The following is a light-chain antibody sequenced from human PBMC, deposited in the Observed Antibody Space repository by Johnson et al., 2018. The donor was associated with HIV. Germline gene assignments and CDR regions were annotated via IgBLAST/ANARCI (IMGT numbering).Light chain of an antibody. J-gene: IGLJ1*01. CDR1: SSNIGNNY. V-gene: IGLV1-51*02. CDR3: GTWDSSLNAFV. CDR2: ENN. Sequence: QPVLTQPPSVSAAPGQKVTISCSGSSSNIGNNYVYWYQQLPGTAPKLLIHENNKRPSGIPDRFSGSKSGTSATLGITGLQTGDEADYYCGTWDSSLNAFVFGAGTRVTVL.